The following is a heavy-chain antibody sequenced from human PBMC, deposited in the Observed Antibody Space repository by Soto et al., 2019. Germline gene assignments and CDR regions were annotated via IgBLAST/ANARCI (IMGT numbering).Heavy chain of an antibody. CDR2: IIPIFGTA. V-gene: IGHV1-69*01. Sequence: QVQLVQSGAEVKKPGSSVKVSCKASGGTFSSYAISWVRQAPGQGLEWMGGIIPIFGTANYAQKFQGRVTITADESTSTAYMELSSLRSEDTAVYYCARSVPGAFRSHYYGMDVWGQGTTVTVSS. D-gene: IGHD1-26*01. CDR3: ARSVPGAFRSHYYGMDV. CDR1: GGTFSSYA. J-gene: IGHJ6*02.